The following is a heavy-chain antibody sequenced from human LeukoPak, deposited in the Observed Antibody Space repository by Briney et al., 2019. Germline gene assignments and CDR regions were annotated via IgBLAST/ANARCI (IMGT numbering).Heavy chain of an antibody. CDR1: GYTFTSYY. J-gene: IGHJ4*02. CDR3: ARDRGWAGGTTSYYFDY. Sequence: ASVKVSCKASGYTFTSYYLHWVRQAPGQGLEWMGIINPTGYTTSYAQKFRGRVTMTRDTSTSTVYMELSSLRSEDTAVYYCARDRGWAGGTTSYYFDYWGQGTLVTVSS. CDR2: INPTGYTT. V-gene: IGHV1-46*01. D-gene: IGHD1-7*01.